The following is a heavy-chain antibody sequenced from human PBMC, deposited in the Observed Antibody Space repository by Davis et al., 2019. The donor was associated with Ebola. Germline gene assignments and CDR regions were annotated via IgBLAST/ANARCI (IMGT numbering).Heavy chain of an antibody. CDR1: GYTFIAYF. CDR2: INPTSGDI. D-gene: IGHD2/OR15-2a*01. CDR3: ARESPSTFWFDP. V-gene: IGHV1-46*01. Sequence: ASVKVSCKASGYTFIAYFVHWVQQAPGQGPEYMGMINPTSGDIIYAQKFQGRVTMSRDTSTSTVYMELSSLTSDDTAVYFCARESPSTFWFDPWGQGTLVTVSS. J-gene: IGHJ5*02.